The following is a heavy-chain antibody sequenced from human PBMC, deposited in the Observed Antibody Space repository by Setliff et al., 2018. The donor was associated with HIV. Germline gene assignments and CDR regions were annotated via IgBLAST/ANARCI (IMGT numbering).Heavy chain of an antibody. Sequence: GASVKVSCKASGYTFTTYGISWVRQAPGQGLEWMGGITPILGIANYAQKFQERVTITRDMSTSTAYMELSSLRSEDTAVYYCAADGSPAVDAYTYFDYWGQGTLVTVSS. V-gene: IGHV1-69*10. D-gene: IGHD3-16*01. CDR3: AADGSPAVDAYTYFDY. J-gene: IGHJ4*02. CDR2: ITPILGIA. CDR1: GYTFTTYG.